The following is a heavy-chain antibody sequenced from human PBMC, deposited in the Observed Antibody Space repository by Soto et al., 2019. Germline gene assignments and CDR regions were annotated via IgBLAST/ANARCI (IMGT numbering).Heavy chain of an antibody. CDR2: IIPMFGTS. CDR1: GGTFSGFP. CDR3: AKNGAGYGVELRSYYYGMDV. V-gene: IGHV1-69*13. Sequence: SVKVSCKASGGTFSGFPISWVRQAPGQGLEWLGVIIPMFGTSNYAHKLQGRVTITADESTNTAHMELSRLTSEDTAVYYCAKNGAGYGVELRSYYYGMDVWGQGTKVTVSS. J-gene: IGHJ6*02. D-gene: IGHD5-12*01.